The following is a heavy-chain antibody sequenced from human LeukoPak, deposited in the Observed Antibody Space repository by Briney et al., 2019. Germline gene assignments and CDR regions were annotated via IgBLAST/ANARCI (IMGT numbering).Heavy chain of an antibody. J-gene: IGHJ4*02. CDR1: GYTFTGYY. D-gene: IGHD1-7*01. V-gene: IGHV1-2*02. CDR3: ARKLELPDY. Sequence: GASVKVSCEASGYTFTGYYVHWVRQAPGQGLEWMGWINPNSGGTNYAQKFQGRVTMTRDTSISTAYMELSRLRSDDTAMYYCARKLELPDYWGQGTLVTVSS. CDR2: INPNSGGT.